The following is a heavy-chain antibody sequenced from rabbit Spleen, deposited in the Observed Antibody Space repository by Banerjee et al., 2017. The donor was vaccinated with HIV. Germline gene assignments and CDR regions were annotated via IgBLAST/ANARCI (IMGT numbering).Heavy chain of an antibody. CDR2: IDSGSSGFT. D-gene: IGHD3-1*01. CDR3: ARDLASVVGWNFNL. CDR1: EFSFSSNW. J-gene: IGHJ4*01. V-gene: IGHV1S45*01. Sequence: LEESGGGLVKPGGTLTLTCTVSEFSFSSNWICWVRQAPGKGLEWIACIDSGSSGFTYFATWAKGRFTCSKTSSTTVDLRMTSLTAADTATYFCARDLASVVGWNFNLWGPGTLVTVS.